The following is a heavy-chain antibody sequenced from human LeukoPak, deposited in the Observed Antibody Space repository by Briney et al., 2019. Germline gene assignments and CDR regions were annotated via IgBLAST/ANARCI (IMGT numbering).Heavy chain of an antibody. CDR3: ARGGVGNLLPLLDYYYYGMDV. J-gene: IGHJ6*02. CDR2: IHYSGYT. D-gene: IGHD1-14*01. V-gene: IGHV4-59*01. CDR1: GGFISTYY. Sequence: PSETLSLTCSVSGGFISTYYWSWIRQPPGKGLEWIGFIHYSGYTNSNPSLKSRVTFSLDTSKNQFSLKLSSVTAADTAVYYCARGGVGNLLPLLDYYYYGMDVWGQGTTVTVSS.